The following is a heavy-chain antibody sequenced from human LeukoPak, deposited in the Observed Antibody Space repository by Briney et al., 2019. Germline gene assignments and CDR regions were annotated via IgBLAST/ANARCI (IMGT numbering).Heavy chain of an antibody. D-gene: IGHD3-22*01. CDR2: IYTSGST. V-gene: IGHV4-4*07. J-gene: IGHJ4*02. CDR3: ARDRYYDSSGYYYIGYHY. CDR1: GGSISSYY. Sequence: SDTLSLTCTVSGGSISSYYWSWIRQPAGKGLEWIGRIYTSGSTNYHPSLKSRVTMSVDTSKNQFSLKLSSVTAADTAVYYCARDRYYDSSGYYYIGYHYWGQGTLVTVSS.